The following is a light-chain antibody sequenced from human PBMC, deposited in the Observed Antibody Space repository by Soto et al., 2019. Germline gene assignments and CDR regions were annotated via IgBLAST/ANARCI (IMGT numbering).Light chain of an antibody. CDR1: QTISSS. Sequence: PGERATLSCGASQTISSSLAWYQQRPGLAPRLLIYDASSRATGIPDRFSGSGSGTDFTLTISRLEPEDFAVYYCQQYNNWPPWTFGQGTKVDIK. CDR3: QQYNNWPPWT. V-gene: IGKV3D-20*01. CDR2: DAS. J-gene: IGKJ1*01.